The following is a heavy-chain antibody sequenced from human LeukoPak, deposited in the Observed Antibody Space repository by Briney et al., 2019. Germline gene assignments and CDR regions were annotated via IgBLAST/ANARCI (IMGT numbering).Heavy chain of an antibody. CDR1: GGSISSYY. D-gene: IGHD3-22*01. Sequence: SETLSLTCTVSGGSISSYYWSWIRQPPGKGLEWIGYIYYSGSTNYNPSLKSRVTISVDTSKNQFSLKLSSVTAADTAVYYCARDYYYDSSGYYVSPSGYYFDYWGQGTLVTVSS. V-gene: IGHV4-59*01. J-gene: IGHJ4*02. CDR2: IYYSGST. CDR3: ARDYYYDSSGYYVSPSGYYFDY.